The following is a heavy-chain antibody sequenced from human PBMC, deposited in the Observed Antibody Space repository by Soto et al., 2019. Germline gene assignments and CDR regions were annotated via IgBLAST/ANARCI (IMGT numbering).Heavy chain of an antibody. J-gene: IGHJ3*02. D-gene: IGHD6-19*01. CDR2: ISYDGSNK. V-gene: IGHV3-30-3*01. Sequence: QVQLVESRGGVVQPGRSLRLSCAASGFTFSSYAMHWVRQAPGKGLEWVAVISYDGSNKYYADSVKGRFTISRDNSKNTLYLQMNSLRAEDTAVYYCARGGEWLVCPGDAFDILGQGTMVTVSS. CDR1: GFTFSSYA. CDR3: ARGGEWLVCPGDAFDI.